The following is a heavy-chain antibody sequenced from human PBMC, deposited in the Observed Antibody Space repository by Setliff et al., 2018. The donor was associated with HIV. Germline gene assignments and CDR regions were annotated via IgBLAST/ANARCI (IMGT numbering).Heavy chain of an antibody. V-gene: IGHV7-4-1*02. D-gene: IGHD3-3*01. CDR3: ARDLRRVGFLEWLTHRMYYYMDV. CDR1: GYTFTSYA. CDR2: INTNTGNP. Sequence: ASVKVSCKASGYTFTSYAMNWVRQAPGQGLEWMGWINTNTGNPTYAQGFTGRFVFSLDTSVSTAYLQISSLKAEDTAVYYCARDLRRVGFLEWLTHRMYYYMDVWGKGTTVT. J-gene: IGHJ6*03.